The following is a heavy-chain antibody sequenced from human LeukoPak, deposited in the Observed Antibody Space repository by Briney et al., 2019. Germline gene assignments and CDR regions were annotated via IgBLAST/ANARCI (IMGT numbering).Heavy chain of an antibody. CDR3: ARVYYSNSYDYWYFDL. V-gene: IGHV4-38-2*02. Sequence: SETLSLTCTVSGYSMSSGYYWGWIRQPPERGLEWIAYIYYSGSTNYNPSLKSRVTISVDTSKNQFSLKLSSVTAADTAVYYCARVYYSNSYDYWYFDLWGRGTLVTVSS. D-gene: IGHD6-13*01. J-gene: IGHJ2*01. CDR2: IYYSGST. CDR1: GYSMSSGYY.